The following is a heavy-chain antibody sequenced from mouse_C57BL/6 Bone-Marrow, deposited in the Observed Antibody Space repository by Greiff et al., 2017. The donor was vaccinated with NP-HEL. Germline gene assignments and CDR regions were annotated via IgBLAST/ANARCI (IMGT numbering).Heavy chain of an antibody. V-gene: IGHV5-16*01. Sequence: DVKLVESEGGLVQPGSSMKLSCTTSGFTFSDYYMAWVRQVPEKGLDWVANINYDGSSTYYLESLKGRFIISRDNGPNILYLQMSSLKSEDTATYYCAREGGLRRRTYAMDYWGQGTSVTVSS. CDR3: AREGGLRRRTYAMDY. CDR1: GFTFSDYY. D-gene: IGHD2-4*01. CDR2: INYDGSST. J-gene: IGHJ4*01.